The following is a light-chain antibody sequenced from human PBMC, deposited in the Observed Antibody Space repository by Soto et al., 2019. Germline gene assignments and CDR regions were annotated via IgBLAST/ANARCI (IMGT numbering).Light chain of an antibody. J-gene: IGLJ1*01. Sequence: QSALTQPASVSGSPGQSITISCTGTSSDIGDYNYVSWYQQHPGKAPKLMIYEVSNRPSGISNRFSGSKSGNTASLTISGLQADDEADYYCSSYTSTSSYVFGTGTQVTVL. CDR1: SSDIGDYNY. CDR2: EVS. V-gene: IGLV2-14*01. CDR3: SSYTSTSSYV.